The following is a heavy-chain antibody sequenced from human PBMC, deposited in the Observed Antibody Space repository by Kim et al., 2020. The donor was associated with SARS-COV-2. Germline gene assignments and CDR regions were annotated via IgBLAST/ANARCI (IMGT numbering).Heavy chain of an antibody. Sequence: TSYTDSVQGRLINSRANSKNTLYLQMNSLRAEDTAVYYCAKVGSGWSFDYWGQGTLVSVSS. V-gene: IGHV3-23*01. CDR3: AKVGSGWSFDY. J-gene: IGHJ4*02. D-gene: IGHD6-19*01. CDR2: T.